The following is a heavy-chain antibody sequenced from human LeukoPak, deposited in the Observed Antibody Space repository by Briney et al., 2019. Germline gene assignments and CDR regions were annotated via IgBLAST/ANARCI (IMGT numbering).Heavy chain of an antibody. J-gene: IGHJ4*02. V-gene: IGHV3-20*04. D-gene: IGHD1-1*01. CDR1: GFTFDDYG. CDR2: INWNGGST. Sequence: GPGGSLRRSCAASGFTFDDYGMSWVRQAPGKGLEWVSGINWNGGSTGYADSVKGRFTISRDNAKNSLYLQMNSLRAEDTALYYCARGHPPRLERPGDYWGQGTLVTVSS. CDR3: ARGHPPRLERPGDY.